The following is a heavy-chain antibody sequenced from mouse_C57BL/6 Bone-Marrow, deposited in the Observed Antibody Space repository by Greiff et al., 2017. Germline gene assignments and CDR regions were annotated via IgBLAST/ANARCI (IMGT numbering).Heavy chain of an antibody. D-gene: IGHD1-1*01. V-gene: IGHV5-2*01. CDR3: ASYYGSSGFAY. CDR1: DYEFPSHD. J-gene: IGHJ3*01. Sequence: EVKLMESGGGLVQPGESLKLSCESNDYEFPSHDMSWVRKTPEQRLELVAAINSDGGSTYYPDSLERRFIISRDNTKKTLYLQMSSLRSEDTAWYYCASYYGSSGFAYWGQGTLVTVSA. CDR2: INSDGGST.